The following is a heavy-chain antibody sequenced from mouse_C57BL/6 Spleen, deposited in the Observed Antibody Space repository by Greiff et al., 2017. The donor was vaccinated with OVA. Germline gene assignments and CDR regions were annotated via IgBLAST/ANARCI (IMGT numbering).Heavy chain of an antibody. J-gene: IGHJ2*01. CDR1: GYSITSGYY. CDR3: AREPNWVFDY. CDR2: ISYDGSN. D-gene: IGHD4-1*01. Sequence: ESGPGLVKPSQSLSLTCSVTGYSITSGYYWNWIRQFPGNKLEWMGYISYDGSNNYNPSLKNRISITRDTSKNQFFLKLNSVTTEDTATYYCAREPNWVFDYWGQGTTLTVSS. V-gene: IGHV3-6*01.